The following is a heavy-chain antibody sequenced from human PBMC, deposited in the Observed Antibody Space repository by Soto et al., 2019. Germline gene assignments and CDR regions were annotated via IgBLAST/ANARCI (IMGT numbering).Heavy chain of an antibody. CDR3: ARPDPTFGVVPPLYGMDV. CDR1: GATFSFSCYA. D-gene: IGHD3-3*01. Sequence: ASVKVSCKASGATFSFSCYAISWVRQAPGQGLEWMGGIIPIFGTANYAQKFQGRVTITADESTSTAYMELNNLRSEDTAVYYCARPDPTFGVVPPLYGMDVWGQGTTVTVSS. CDR2: IIPIFGTA. V-gene: IGHV1-69*13. J-gene: IGHJ6*02.